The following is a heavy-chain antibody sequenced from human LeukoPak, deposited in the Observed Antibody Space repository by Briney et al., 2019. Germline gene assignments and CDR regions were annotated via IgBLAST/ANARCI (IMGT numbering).Heavy chain of an antibody. D-gene: IGHD4-17*01. J-gene: IGHJ6*03. V-gene: IGHV3-7*01. CDR3: ARVSTVTIYGYYYYYMDV. CDR1: GFTFSSYW. Sequence: GGSLRLSCAASGFTFSSYWMSWVRQAPGKGLEWVANIKQDGSEKYYVDSVKGRFTISRDNAKNSLYLQMNSLRAEDTALYYCARVSTVTIYGYYYYYMDVWGKRTTVTVSS. CDR2: IKQDGSEK.